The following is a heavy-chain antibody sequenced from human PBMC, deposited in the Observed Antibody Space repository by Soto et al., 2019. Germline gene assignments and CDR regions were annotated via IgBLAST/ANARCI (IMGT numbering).Heavy chain of an antibody. CDR1: GFTFSTYG. Sequence: QVQLVESGGGVVQPGRSLRLSCAASGFTFSTYGIHWVRQAPGKGLEWLAVIWYDGSKKYYADSVQGRFTISRDNSKNTGYLQMSSLRAEDTAVYYCVKDHCGGDCYSNPYFDYWGQGTLVTVSS. V-gene: IGHV3-33*06. CDR2: IWYDGSKK. D-gene: IGHD2-21*02. CDR3: VKDHCGGDCYSNPYFDY. J-gene: IGHJ4*02.